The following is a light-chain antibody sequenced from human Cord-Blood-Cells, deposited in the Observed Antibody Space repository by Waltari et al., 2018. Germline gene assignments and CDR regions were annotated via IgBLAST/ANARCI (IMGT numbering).Light chain of an antibody. J-gene: IGKJ3*01. Sequence: EIVLTQSPGTLSLSPGERATLSCRASQSVSSSYLAWYQQKPGQAPSLLIYGASSRATGIPDRFSGSESGTDFTLTINRLEPEDFAVYYCQQYGSSPTFGPGTKVDIK. V-gene: IGKV3-20*01. CDR3: QQYGSSPT. CDR2: GAS. CDR1: QSVSSSY.